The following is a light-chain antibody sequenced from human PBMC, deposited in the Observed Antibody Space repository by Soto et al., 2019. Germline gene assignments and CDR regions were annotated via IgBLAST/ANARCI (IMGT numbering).Light chain of an antibody. CDR2: DVS. CDR3: MSYTTSNPLV. Sequence: QSVLTQPASVSGSPGQSITVSCTGTSSDVGHYNYVSWYQQHPGNVPKLMIYDVSNRPSGISNRFSGSKSGNTASLTISGLQAEDEADYYCMSYTTSNPLVFGGGTKVTVL. CDR1: SSDVGHYNY. V-gene: IGLV2-14*03. J-gene: IGLJ2*01.